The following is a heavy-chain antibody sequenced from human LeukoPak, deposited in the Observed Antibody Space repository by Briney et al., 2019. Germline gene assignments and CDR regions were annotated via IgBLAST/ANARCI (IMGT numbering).Heavy chain of an antibody. D-gene: IGHD3-10*01. CDR2: ISGSGGST. Sequence: PGGSLRLSCEASGFTFSSYAMSWVRQAPGKGLEWVSAISGSGGSTYYADSVKGRFTISRDNSKKTLYLQMNSLRAEDTAVYYCTKDPGSYGSGSYYSNWFDPWGQGTLVTVSS. CDR1: GFTFSSYA. V-gene: IGHV3-23*01. CDR3: TKDPGSYGSGSYYSNWFDP. J-gene: IGHJ5*02.